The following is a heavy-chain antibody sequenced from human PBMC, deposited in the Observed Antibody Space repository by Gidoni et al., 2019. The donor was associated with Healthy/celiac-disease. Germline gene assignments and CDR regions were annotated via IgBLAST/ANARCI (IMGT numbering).Heavy chain of an antibody. V-gene: IGHV4-31*03. CDR1: GGSISRGGYY. J-gene: IGHJ4*02. D-gene: IGHD2-15*01. CDR2: IYYSGST. Sequence: QVQLQESGPGLVKPSQTLSLTCTVSGGSISRGGYYWSWIRQHPGKGLEWIGYIYYSGSTYYNPSLKSRVTISVDTSKNQFSLKLSSVTAADTAVYYCAREGGYCSGGSCYWGPVWGQGTLVTVSS. CDR3: AREGGYCSGGSCYWGPV.